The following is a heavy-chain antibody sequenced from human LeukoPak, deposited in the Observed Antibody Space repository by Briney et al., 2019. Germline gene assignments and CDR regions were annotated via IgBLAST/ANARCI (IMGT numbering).Heavy chain of an antibody. CDR2: INHSGST. J-gene: IGHJ6*03. CDR1: GGTFSGYY. V-gene: IGHV4-34*01. D-gene: IGHD2-2*01. CDR3: ARGRRYCSSTSCYHPYYYMDV. Sequence: SETLSLTCAVYGGTFSGYYWSWIRQPPGKGLEWIGEINHSGSTNYNPSLKSRVTISVDTSKNQFSLKPSSVTAADTAVYYCARGRRYCSSTSCYHPYYYMDVWGKGTTVTVSS.